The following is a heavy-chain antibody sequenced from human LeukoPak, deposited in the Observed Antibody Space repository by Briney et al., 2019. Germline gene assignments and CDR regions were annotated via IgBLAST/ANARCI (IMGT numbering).Heavy chain of an antibody. CDR2: INPNSGVT. CDR3: ARAHMTTATLGGY. CDR1: GYTLTDYY. Sequence: ASVKVSCKVSGYTLTDYYIHWVRQAPGQGLEWMGWINPNSGVTNYAQKFQGRVTLTRDTPISTAYMEVSRLRSDDTAVYYCARAHMTTATLGGYWGQGSLVTVSS. J-gene: IGHJ4*02. V-gene: IGHV1-2*02. D-gene: IGHD4-11*01.